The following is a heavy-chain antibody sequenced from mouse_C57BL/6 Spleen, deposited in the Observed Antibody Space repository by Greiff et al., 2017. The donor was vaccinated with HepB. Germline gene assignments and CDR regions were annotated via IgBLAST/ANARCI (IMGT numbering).Heavy chain of an antibody. Sequence: VQLQQPGAELVRPGSSVKLSCKASGYTFTSYWMDWVKQRPGQGLEWIGNIYPSDSETHYNQKFKDKATLTVDKSSSTAYMQLSSLTSEDSAVYYCARLGYVEGYYAMDYWGQGTSVTVSS. CDR1: GYTFTSYW. CDR3: ARLGYVEGYYAMDY. CDR2: IYPSDSET. V-gene: IGHV1-61*01. J-gene: IGHJ4*01. D-gene: IGHD2-2*01.